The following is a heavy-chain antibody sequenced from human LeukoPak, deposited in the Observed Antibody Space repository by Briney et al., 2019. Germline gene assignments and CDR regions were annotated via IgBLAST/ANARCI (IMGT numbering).Heavy chain of an antibody. V-gene: IGHV3-21*01. D-gene: IGHD3-22*01. CDR1: GFTFSSYS. Sequence: KPGGSLRLSCAASGFTFSSYSMNWARQAPGKGLEWVSSISSSSSYIYYADSVKGRFTISRDNAKNSLYLQMNSLRAEDTAVYYCARGRDRGYYYDSSGYYRGWYFDLWGRGTLVTVSS. CDR3: ARGRDRGYYYDSSGYYRGWYFDL. CDR2: ISSSSSYI. J-gene: IGHJ2*01.